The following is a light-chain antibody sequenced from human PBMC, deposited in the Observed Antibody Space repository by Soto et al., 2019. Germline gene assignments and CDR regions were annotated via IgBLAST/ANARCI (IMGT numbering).Light chain of an antibody. Sequence: DIQLTQSPYTLSASVGDRVTITCRASQNIGTWLAWYQHRPGEGPKLLIHDASTLESGVPSRFSGGGSATEFSLTINSLESGDSGTYHCQQYATYSPSTFGQGTKVDIK. J-gene: IGKJ1*01. V-gene: IGKV1-5*01. CDR1: QNIGTW. CDR3: QQYATYSPST. CDR2: DAS.